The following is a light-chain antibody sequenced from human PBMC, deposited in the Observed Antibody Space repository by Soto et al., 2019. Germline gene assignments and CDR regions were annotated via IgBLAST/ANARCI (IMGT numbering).Light chain of an antibody. CDR2: GGY. Sequence: DIHLNNKTSILPASVGDSISRTCRASQEVSDFLAWYQHAPGKAPNLLIYGGYTLQSGVPSRFSGSGSGTEFSLTITGLQPEDYATYYCKYLLGVSTKTVGRGTRLEIK. V-gene: IGKV1-9*01. CDR3: KYLLGVSTKT. J-gene: IGKJ5*01. CDR1: QEVSDF.